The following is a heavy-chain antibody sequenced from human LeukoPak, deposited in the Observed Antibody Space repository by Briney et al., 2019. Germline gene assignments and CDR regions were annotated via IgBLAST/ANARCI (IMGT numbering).Heavy chain of an antibody. CDR1: GYTFTNYD. D-gene: IGHD3-10*01. J-gene: IGHJ4*02. Sequence: ASVKVSCKASGYTFTNYDINWVRQATGQGLEWMGWMNPNSGNTGYAQKFQGRVTITRNTSISTAYMELSSLRSEDTAVYYCARVRGVIPFDYWGQGTLVTVSS. CDR2: MNPNSGNT. V-gene: IGHV1-8*03. CDR3: ARVRGVIPFDY.